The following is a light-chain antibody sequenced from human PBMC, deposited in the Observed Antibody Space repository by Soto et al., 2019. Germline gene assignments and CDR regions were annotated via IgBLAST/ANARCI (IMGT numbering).Light chain of an antibody. V-gene: IGKV1-5*01. Sequence: DIQMTQSPSTLSASVGDRVTTTCRASQSISSWLAWYQQKPGKAPKLLIYDASSLESGVPSRSSGSGSGTEFTLTISSLQPDDFATYYCQQYNSYSPTFGQGTKV. J-gene: IGKJ1*01. CDR1: QSISSW. CDR2: DAS. CDR3: QQYNSYSPT.